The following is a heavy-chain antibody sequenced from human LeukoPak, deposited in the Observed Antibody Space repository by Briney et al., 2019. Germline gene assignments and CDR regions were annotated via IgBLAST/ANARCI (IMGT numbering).Heavy chain of an antibody. CDR2: ISSSASII. V-gene: IGHV3-11*01. Sequence: GGSPRLSCAASGFSFSDYYMSWIRQAPGRGLEWVSYISSSASIIYYADSMKGRFTISRDNAKKSLYLQMNSLRAEDTAVYYCARGHYGLDLWGQGTTVTVSS. CDR1: GFSFSDYY. CDR3: ARGHYGLDL. J-gene: IGHJ6*02.